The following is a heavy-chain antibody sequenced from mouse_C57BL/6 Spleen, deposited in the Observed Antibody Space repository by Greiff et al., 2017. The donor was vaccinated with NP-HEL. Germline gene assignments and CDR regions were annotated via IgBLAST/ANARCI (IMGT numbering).Heavy chain of an antibody. CDR1: GYSFTGYY. V-gene: IGHV1-42*01. Sequence: DVQLQESGPELVKPGASVKISCKASGYSFTGYYMNWVKQSPEKSLEWIGEINPSTGGTTYNQKFKAKATLTVDKSSSTAYMQLKSLTSEDAAVDYCARGGGYAMDYWGQGTSVTVSS. CDR2: INPSTGGT. CDR3: ARGGGYAMDY. J-gene: IGHJ4*01. D-gene: IGHD1-1*02.